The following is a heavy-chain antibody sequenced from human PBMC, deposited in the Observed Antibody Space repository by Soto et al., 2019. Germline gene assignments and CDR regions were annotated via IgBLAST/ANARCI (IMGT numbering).Heavy chain of an antibody. CDR2: IRHGGST. J-gene: IGHJ4*02. CDR3: ARHLTMPATWGFDY. Sequence: QVQLQESGPGLVKPSGTLSLTCVVSSGSITNNNWWSWVRQPPGKGLEWIGEIRHGGSTNYNPALKSRATISVDKSKNQFSLNLNSVTAADTAVYYCARHLTMPATWGFDYWGQGTLVTVSS. D-gene: IGHD2-15*01. CDR1: SGSITNNNW. V-gene: IGHV4-4*02.